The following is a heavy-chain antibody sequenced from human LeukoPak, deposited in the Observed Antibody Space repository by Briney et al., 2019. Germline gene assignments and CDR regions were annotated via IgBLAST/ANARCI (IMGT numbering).Heavy chain of an antibody. V-gene: IGHV3-23*01. J-gene: IGHJ4*02. CDR3: AKDLDRIQYNTYYDILTGYHFDY. CDR2: ISGSGGST. Sequence: GGSLRLSCAASGFTFSSYAMSWVRQAPGKGLEWVSAISGSGGSTYYADSVKVRFTISRDNSKNTLYLQMNSLRAEDTAVYYCAKDLDRIQYNTYYDILTGYHFDYWGQGPLVTVSS. CDR1: GFTFSSYA. D-gene: IGHD3-9*01.